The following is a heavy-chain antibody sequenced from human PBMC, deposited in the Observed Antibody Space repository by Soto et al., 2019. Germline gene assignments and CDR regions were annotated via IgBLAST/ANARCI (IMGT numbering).Heavy chain of an antibody. Sequence: QIQLVQSGAEMKKPGASVKVSCKPSGYTFTHYGVSWLRQAPGQGLEWMGWISAYNGNTDYGHKFQGRVALTTDTSTSTAYMELRGRSPDDAAVYCCARDVPGSGVPFWDYWGQGTLVTVSS. D-gene: IGHD2-15*01. CDR2: ISAYNGNT. J-gene: IGHJ4*02. V-gene: IGHV1-18*04. CDR3: ARDVPGSGVPFWDY. CDR1: GYTFTHYG.